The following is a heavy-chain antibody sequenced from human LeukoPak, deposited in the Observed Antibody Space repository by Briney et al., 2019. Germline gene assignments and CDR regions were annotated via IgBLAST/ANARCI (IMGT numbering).Heavy chain of an antibody. Sequence: GASVKVSCKASGYTFTSYGIRWVRQAPGQGLEWMGWISAYNGNTNYAQKFQERVTITRDMSTSTAYMELSSLRSEDTAVYYCASQYSRQWLRLHGPNYGMDVWGQGTTVTVSS. D-gene: IGHD5-12*01. V-gene: IGHV1-18*01. CDR1: GYTFTSYG. J-gene: IGHJ6*02. CDR2: ISAYNGNT. CDR3: ASQYSRQWLRLHGPNYGMDV.